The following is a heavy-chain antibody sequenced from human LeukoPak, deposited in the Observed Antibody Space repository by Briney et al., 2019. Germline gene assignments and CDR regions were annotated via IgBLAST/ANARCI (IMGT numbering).Heavy chain of an antibody. D-gene: IGHD1-1*01. CDR2: ISYDGSNK. CDR1: GFTFSSYD. J-gene: IGHJ4*02. Sequence: GGSLRLSCAASGFTFSSYDIHWVRQAPGKGLEWVAVISYDGSNKYYADSVKGRFTISRDNSKNTLYLQMNSLRAEDTAVYYCAKDRNDGFDLDYWGQGTLVTVSS. CDR3: AKDRNDGFDLDY. V-gene: IGHV3-30*18.